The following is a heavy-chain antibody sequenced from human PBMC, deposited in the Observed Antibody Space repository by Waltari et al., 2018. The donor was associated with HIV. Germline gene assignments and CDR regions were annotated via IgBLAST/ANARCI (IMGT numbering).Heavy chain of an antibody. CDR2: LYGGGTT. V-gene: IGHV3-53*01. CDR1: GFDVSSMF. Sequence: EEQLVESGGGLIQSGGSQRLSCAASGFDVSSMFMNWVRQAPGKGLEWVSLLYGGGTTSYSDSVKGRFTISRDNLKNMVFLQMNNLRDEDTAVYYCARDDGVRGAFDVWGRGTNVTVSS. D-gene: IGHD3-10*01. J-gene: IGHJ3*01. CDR3: ARDDGVRGAFDV.